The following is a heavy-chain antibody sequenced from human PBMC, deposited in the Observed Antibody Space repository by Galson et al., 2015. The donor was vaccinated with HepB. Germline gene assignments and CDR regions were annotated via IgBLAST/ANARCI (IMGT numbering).Heavy chain of an antibody. CDR3: TTATMIRGEVQYYFYKYGMDV. V-gene: IGHV3-15*07. D-gene: IGHD3-10*01. J-gene: IGHJ6*02. CDR2: IKSKTYGGTA. Sequence: SLRLSCAASGFSFSNAWMNWVRRVPGKGLEWVGHIKSKTYGGTADYAAPVKDRFTLTSDDSKNILYLHLDSLNTEDTGIYYCTTATMIRGEVQYYFYKYGMDVWGQGTAVTVSS. CDR1: GFSFSNAW.